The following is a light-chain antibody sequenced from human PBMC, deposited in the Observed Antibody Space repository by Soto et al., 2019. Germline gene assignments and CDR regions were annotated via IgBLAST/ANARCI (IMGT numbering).Light chain of an antibody. V-gene: IGKV3-15*01. J-gene: IGKJ4*01. Sequence: EIVMTQSPATLSVSPGERATLSCRASQSVSSNLAWYQQKPAQTPKLLIYVASPQATGIPDRFSCSGSGTKYLLTISSLQSQDFAVNYCQQYNVWPLTFGGGTKVAFK. CDR1: QSVSSN. CDR3: QQYNVWPLT. CDR2: VAS.